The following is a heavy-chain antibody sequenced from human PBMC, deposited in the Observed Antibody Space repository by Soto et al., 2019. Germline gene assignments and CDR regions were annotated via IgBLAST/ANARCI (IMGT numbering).Heavy chain of an antibody. CDR2: INPNSGGT. Sequence: QVQLVQSGAEVKKPGASVKVSCKASGYTFTGYYMHWVRQAPGQGLEWMGWINPNSGGTNYAQKFQGWVTMTRDTSISTAYMELSRLRSDDTAVYYCARDSGGYCSSTSCYPYYGMDVWGQGTTVTVSS. V-gene: IGHV1-2*04. CDR1: GYTFTGYY. D-gene: IGHD2-2*01. CDR3: ARDSGGYCSSTSCYPYYGMDV. J-gene: IGHJ6*02.